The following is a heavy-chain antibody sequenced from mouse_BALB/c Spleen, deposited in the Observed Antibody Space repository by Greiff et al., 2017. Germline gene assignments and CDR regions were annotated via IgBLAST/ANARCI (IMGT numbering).Heavy chain of an antibody. J-gene: IGHJ2*01. CDR1: GFTFSSYT. V-gene: IGHV5-6-4*01. Sequence: EVKLMESGGGLVKPGGSLKLSCAASGFTFSSYTMSWVRQTPEKRLEWVATISSGGSYTYYPDSVKGRFTISRDNAKNTLYLQMSSLKSEDTAMYYCTRALITTNYFDYWGQGTTRTVSS. CDR3: TRALITTNYFDY. D-gene: IGHD1-1*01. CDR2: ISSGGSYT.